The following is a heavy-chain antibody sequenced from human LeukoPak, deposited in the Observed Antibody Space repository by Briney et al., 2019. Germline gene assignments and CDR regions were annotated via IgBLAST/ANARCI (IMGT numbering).Heavy chain of an antibody. Sequence: SETLSLTCTVSGGSISSSSYYWGWIRQPPGKGLEWIGSIHYSGSTYYNPSLKSRVTISVDTSKNQFSLKLSSVTAADTAVYYCARTNYYDSSGYYYLDYWGQGTLVTVPS. V-gene: IGHV4-39*01. CDR1: GGSISSSSYY. CDR3: ARTNYYDSSGYYYLDY. D-gene: IGHD3-22*01. CDR2: IHYSGST. J-gene: IGHJ4*02.